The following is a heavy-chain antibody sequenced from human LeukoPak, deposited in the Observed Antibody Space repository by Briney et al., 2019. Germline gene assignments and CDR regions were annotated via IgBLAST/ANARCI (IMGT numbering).Heavy chain of an antibody. CDR1: GYTLTELS. CDR2: FDPEDGET. J-gene: IGHJ5*02. Sequence: ASVKVPCKVSGYTLTELSMHWVRQAPGKGLEWMGGFDPEDGETIYAQKFQGRVTMTEDTSTDTAYMELSSLRSEDTAVYYRATSTITIFGDNRFDPWGQGTLVTVSS. D-gene: IGHD3-3*01. V-gene: IGHV1-24*01. CDR3: ATSTITIFGDNRFDP.